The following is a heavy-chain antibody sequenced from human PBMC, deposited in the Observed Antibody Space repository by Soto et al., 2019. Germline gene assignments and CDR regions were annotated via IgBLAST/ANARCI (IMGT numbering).Heavy chain of an antibody. Sequence: PRVSLSLSCAASGFTFISYGMHWVRQAPGQGLEWVAVISYDGSNKYYADSVKGRFTISRDNSKNTLYLQMNSLRAEDTAVYYRAKERFVESLDYYFAYWGQGTLVTVSS. CDR1: GFTFISYG. D-gene: IGHD3-3*01. CDR3: AKERFVESLDYYFAY. CDR2: ISYDGSNK. J-gene: IGHJ4*02. V-gene: IGHV3-30*18.